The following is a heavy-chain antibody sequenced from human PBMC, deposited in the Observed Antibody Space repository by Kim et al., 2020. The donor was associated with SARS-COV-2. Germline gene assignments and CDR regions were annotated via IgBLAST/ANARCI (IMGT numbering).Heavy chain of an antibody. CDR3: TSDFGDYCGGDCYSRV. CDR1: GFTFTNAW. D-gene: IGHD2-21*02. V-gene: IGHV3-15*01. J-gene: IGHJ6*02. CDR2: IKSKINGGTT. Sequence: GGSLRLSCAASGFTFTNAWMNWVRQAPGKGLEWVGRIKSKINGGTTGYAAPVKGRFTISRDDSKNTLYLQMKSLKTEDTAVYYCTSDFGDYCGGDCYSRVWGQGTTVTVSS.